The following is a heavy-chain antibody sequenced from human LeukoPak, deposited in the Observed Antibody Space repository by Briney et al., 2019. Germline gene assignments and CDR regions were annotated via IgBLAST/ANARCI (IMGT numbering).Heavy chain of an antibody. CDR2: IIPIFGTA. Sequence: SVKVSCKASGGTFSSYAISWVRQAPGQGLEWMGGIIPIFGTANYAQKFQGRVTITADESTSTAYMELSSLRSEDTAVYYCARFPGYTYGYDYWGQGTLVTASS. D-gene: IGHD5-18*01. CDR3: ARFPGYTYGYDY. CDR1: GGTFSSYA. J-gene: IGHJ4*02. V-gene: IGHV1-69*01.